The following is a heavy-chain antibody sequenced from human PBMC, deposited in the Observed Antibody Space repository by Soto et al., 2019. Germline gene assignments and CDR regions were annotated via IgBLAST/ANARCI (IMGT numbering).Heavy chain of an antibody. Sequence: GGSLRLSCAASGFTFSSYGMHWVRQAPGKGLEWVAVISYDGSNKYYADSVKGRFTISRDNSKNTLYLQMNSLRAEDTAVYYCAKDHTYFWSALDYWGQGTLVTVSS. V-gene: IGHV3-30*18. CDR3: AKDHTYFWSALDY. CDR1: GFTFSSYG. J-gene: IGHJ4*02. CDR2: ISYDGSNK. D-gene: IGHD3-3*01.